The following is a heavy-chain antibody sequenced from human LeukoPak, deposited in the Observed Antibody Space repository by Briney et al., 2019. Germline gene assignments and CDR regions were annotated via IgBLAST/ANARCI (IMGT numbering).Heavy chain of an antibody. Sequence: GRSLRLSCAASGFTFNRHGMHWVRQAPGKRLEWVAVIWYDGSNKYYADSVKGRFTISRDDSKNTLYLQMNSLRAEDTAVYYCARELENPLGWFDPWGQEPWSPSPQ. V-gene: IGHV3-33*01. CDR3: ARELENPLGWFDP. J-gene: IGHJ5*02. CDR1: GFTFNRHG. D-gene: IGHD1-14*01. CDR2: IWYDGSNK.